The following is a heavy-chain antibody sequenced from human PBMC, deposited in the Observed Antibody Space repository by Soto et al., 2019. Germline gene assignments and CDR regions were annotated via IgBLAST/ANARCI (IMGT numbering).Heavy chain of an antibody. V-gene: IGHV4-31*03. Sequence: PSETLSLTCTVSGGSISSGGYYWSWIRQHPGKGREWIGYIYYSGSTYYNPSLKSRVTISVDTSKNQFSLKLSSVTAADTAVSYCARASGSEGNNWFDPWGQGTLVTVSS. J-gene: IGHJ5*02. CDR1: GGSISSGGYY. D-gene: IGHD2-8*02. CDR2: IYYSGST. CDR3: ARASGSEGNNWFDP.